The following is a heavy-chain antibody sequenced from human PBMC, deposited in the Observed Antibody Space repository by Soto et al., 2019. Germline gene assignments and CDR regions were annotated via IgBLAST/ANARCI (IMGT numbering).Heavy chain of an antibody. CDR3: AREGSGGSNWFDP. D-gene: IGHD1-26*01. Sequence: QVQLQESGPGLVKPSEPLSLTCTVSGDSISNYWSWIRQSVGKGLEWIGRINSGGTTNYNPSFKSRVSMSVDKSKNQVSLKLNSVTAADTAVYYCAREGSGGSNWFDPWGQGTLVTVSS. CDR1: GDSISNY. V-gene: IGHV4-4*07. CDR2: INSGGTT. J-gene: IGHJ5*02.